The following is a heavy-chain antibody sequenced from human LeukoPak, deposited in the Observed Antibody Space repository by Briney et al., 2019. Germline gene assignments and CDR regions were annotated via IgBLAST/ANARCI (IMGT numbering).Heavy chain of an antibody. CDR2: IYYSGST. V-gene: IGHV4-59*01. D-gene: IGHD1-26*01. CDR3: ARRVGGTTFFDH. CDR1: GGSISSFY. J-gene: IGHJ4*02. Sequence: SETLSLTCTVSGGSISSFYWSWIRQPPGKGLEWIGYIYYSGSTNYNPSLQSRVTISVDTSKNQFSLKLSSETAADSAVYYCARRVGGTTFFDHWGQGILVTVSS.